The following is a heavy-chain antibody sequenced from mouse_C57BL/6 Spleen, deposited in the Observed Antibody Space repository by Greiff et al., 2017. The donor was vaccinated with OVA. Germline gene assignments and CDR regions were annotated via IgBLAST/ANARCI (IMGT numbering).Heavy chain of an antibody. CDR2: INPYNGGT. D-gene: IGHD1-1*01. CDR1: GYTFTDYY. CDR3: ARGVVDYYGSTPYAMDY. V-gene: IGHV1-19*01. Sequence: VQLQQSGPVLVKPGASVKMSCKASGYTFTDYYMNWVKQSHGKSLEWIGVINPYNGGTSYNQKFKGKATLTVDKSSSTAYMELNSLTSEDSAVYYCARGVVDYYGSTPYAMDYWGQGTSVTVSS. J-gene: IGHJ4*01.